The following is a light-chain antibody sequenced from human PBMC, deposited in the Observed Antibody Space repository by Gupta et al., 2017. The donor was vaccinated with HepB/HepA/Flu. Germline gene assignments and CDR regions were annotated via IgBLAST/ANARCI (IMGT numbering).Light chain of an antibody. CDR2: DNN. CDR1: SSNIGNNY. J-gene: IGLJ3*02. V-gene: IGLV1-51*01. Sequence: VLTQPPSVSAAPGQKVTISCSGSSSNIGNNYVSWYQQLPGPAPKLLIYDNNKRPSGIPDRFSGSKSGTSATLGITGLQTGDEADYYCGTWDSSLSAWVFGGGTKLTVL. CDR3: GTWDSSLSAWV.